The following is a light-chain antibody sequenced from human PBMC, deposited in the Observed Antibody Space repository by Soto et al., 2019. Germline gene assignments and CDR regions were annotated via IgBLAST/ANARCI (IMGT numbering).Light chain of an antibody. CDR1: QNVYNN. CDR3: QQCRNLPLT. Sequence: EIVMTQSPATLSVSPGEGATLSCKASQNVYNNLAWYQQSPGQPPRLLIYDASTRATGISARFSGSGYGTEFTLTISSLQSEDFAVYFCQQCRNLPLTCDGGTKVEIK. J-gene: IGKJ4*01. V-gene: IGKV3-15*01. CDR2: DAS.